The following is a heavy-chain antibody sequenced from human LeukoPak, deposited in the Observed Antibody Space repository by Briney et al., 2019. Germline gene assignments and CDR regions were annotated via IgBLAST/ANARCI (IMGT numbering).Heavy chain of an antibody. V-gene: IGHV3-53*01. CDR1: GVTVGTNS. D-gene: IGHD2-21*01. Sequence: GGSLRFSCAASGVTVGTNSMSWARQSPGKGLEWVSVIYSGGSTYNADSVNGRFTVSRDNSRNTLFLQMNNLRAEDTALYFCASAREYCGSAECYEYFQHWGQGTLVIVSS. J-gene: IGHJ1*01. CDR3: ASAREYCGSAECYEYFQH. CDR2: IYSGGST.